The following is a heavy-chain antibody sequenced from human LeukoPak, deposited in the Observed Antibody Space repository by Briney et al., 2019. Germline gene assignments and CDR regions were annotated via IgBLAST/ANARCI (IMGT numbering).Heavy chain of an antibody. CDR2: FDPEDGET. J-gene: IGHJ4*02. CDR3: ATVRGMITFGGAIPYYFDY. CDR1: GYTLTELS. Sequence: ASVKVSCKVSGYTLTELSMHWVRQAPGKGLEWMGGFDPEDGETIYAQKFQGRVTMTEDTSTDTAYMELSSLRSEDTAVYYCATVRGMITFGGAIPYYFDYWGQGTLATVSS. D-gene: IGHD3-16*02. V-gene: IGHV1-24*01.